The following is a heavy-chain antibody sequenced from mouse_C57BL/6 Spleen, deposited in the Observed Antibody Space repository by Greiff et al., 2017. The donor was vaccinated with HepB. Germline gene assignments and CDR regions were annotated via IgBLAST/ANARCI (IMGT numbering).Heavy chain of an antibody. CDR1: GFSLTSYG. D-gene: IGHD4-1*01. V-gene: IGHV2-5*01. J-gene: IGHJ1*03. CDR3: AKNSWDGYFDV. CDR2: IWRGGST. Sequence: VHLVESGPGLVQPSQSLSITCTVSGFSLTSYGVHWVRQSPGKGLEWLGVIWRGGSTDYNAAFMSRLSITKDNSKSQVFFKMNSLQADDTAIYYCAKNSWDGYFDVWGTGTTVTVSS.